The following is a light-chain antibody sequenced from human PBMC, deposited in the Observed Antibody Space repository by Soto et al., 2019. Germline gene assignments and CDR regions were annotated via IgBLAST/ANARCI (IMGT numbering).Light chain of an antibody. CDR2: GAS. V-gene: IGKV3-20*01. Sequence: EIVLTQSPGTLSLSPGERATLSCRASQSVGSTYLAWYQQKPGQAPRLLIYGASSRSTGIPDRFSGSGSGTDFTLTIGRLEPEYFAVYYCQQYDTAPRTVGQGTKVEIK. CDR3: QQYDTAPRT. CDR1: QSVGSTY. J-gene: IGKJ1*01.